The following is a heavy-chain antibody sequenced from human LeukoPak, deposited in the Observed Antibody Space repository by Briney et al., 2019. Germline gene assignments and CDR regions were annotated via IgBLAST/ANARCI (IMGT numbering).Heavy chain of an antibody. Sequence: SETLSLTCAVSGGSVASGYYYWSWIRQHPGKGLEWIGNIYYTGRTSYIPSLESRVSMPVDTSKNQFSLKLSSVTAADTAVYYCARVPGSTSSPETHYFYYGLDVWGQGTTATVSS. CDR3: ARVPGSTSSPETHYFYYGLDV. CDR2: IYYTGRT. V-gene: IGHV4-31*11. D-gene: IGHD6-6*01. CDR1: GGSVASGYYY. J-gene: IGHJ6*02.